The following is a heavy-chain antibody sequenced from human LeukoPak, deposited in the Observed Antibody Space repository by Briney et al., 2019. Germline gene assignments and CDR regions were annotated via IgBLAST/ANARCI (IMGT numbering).Heavy chain of an antibody. Sequence: GRSLRLSCAASGFTFSSYAIHWVRQAPGKGLEWVAVISYDGSNKYYADSAKGRFTISRDNSKNTLYLQMNSLRAEDTAVYYCARGISGSGYYHFDYWGQGTLVTVSS. CDR1: GFTFSSYA. V-gene: IGHV3-30*04. D-gene: IGHD3-3*01. CDR2: ISYDGSNK. J-gene: IGHJ4*02. CDR3: ARGISGSGYYHFDY.